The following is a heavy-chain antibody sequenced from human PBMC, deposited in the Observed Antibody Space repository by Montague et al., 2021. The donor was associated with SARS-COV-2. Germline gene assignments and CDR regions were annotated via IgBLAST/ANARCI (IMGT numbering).Heavy chain of an antibody. CDR3: ANADRCSSGSCYSPFDS. J-gene: IGHJ4*02. CDR1: GDSVKTNLYY. V-gene: IGHV4-39*01. D-gene: IGHD2-15*01. Sequence: SETLSLTCTVSGDSVKTNLYYWGWIRQPPGKGLEWIGNICYTGTTYYNPSLKSRVTMSVDTSKNQFSLKLTSVTAADTAVYYCANADRCSSGSCYSPFDSWGQGSLVTVSS. CDR2: ICYTGTT.